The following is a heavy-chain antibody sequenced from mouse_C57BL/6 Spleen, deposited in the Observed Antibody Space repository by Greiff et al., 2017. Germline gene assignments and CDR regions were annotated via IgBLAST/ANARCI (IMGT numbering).Heavy chain of an antibody. V-gene: IGHV1-81*01. Sequence: QVQLQQSGAELARPGASVKLSCKASGYTFTSYGISWVKQRTGQGLEWIGEIYPRSGNTYYNEKFKGKATLTADKSSSTAYMGLRSLTSEDSAVYFCASSGDSAWFAYWGQGTLVTVSA. CDR2: IYPRSGNT. CDR1: GYTFTSYG. CDR3: ASSGDSAWFAY. D-gene: IGHD3-1*01. J-gene: IGHJ3*01.